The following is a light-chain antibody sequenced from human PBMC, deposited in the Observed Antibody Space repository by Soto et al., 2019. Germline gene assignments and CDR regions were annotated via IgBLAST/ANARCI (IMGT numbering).Light chain of an antibody. CDR3: SAWDDSLNGWV. Sequence: QSVLTQPPSASGTPGQSVTISCSGSNSNIGENTVNWYQQLPGTAPKVLIYSDDQRPSGDPDRFSGSKSLTSASLAISGLQSGDEADYYCSAWDDSLNGWVFGGGSKLAVL. J-gene: IGLJ3*02. CDR1: NSNIGENT. CDR2: SDD. V-gene: IGLV1-44*01.